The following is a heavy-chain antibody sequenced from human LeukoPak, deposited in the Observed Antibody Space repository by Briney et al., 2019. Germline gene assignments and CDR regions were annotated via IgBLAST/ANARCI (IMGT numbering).Heavy chain of an antibody. D-gene: IGHD6-19*01. CDR2: ISWNSGSI. J-gene: IGHJ4*02. CDR1: GFTFDDYA. Sequence: PGGSLRLSCGASGFTFDDYAMHWVRQAPGKGLEWVSGISWNSGSIGYADSVKGRFTISRDNAKNSLYLQMNSLRAEDTALYYCAKVSVAGTLDYWGQGTLVTVSS. CDR3: AKVSVAGTLDY. V-gene: IGHV3-9*01.